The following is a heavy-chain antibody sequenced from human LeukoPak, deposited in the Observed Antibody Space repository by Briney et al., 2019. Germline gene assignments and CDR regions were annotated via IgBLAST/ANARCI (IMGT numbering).Heavy chain of an antibody. Sequence: GGSLRLSCAASGLTGSHNYVSWVRQAPGKGLEWVSAIHTSGDTCYADFVKGRFTISRDTSKNTLYLQINSLRVEDTAVYYCIVFGDSNHWGQGTLVTVSS. CDR2: IHTSGDT. V-gene: IGHV3-53*01. CDR3: IVFGDSNH. CDR1: GLTGSHNY. J-gene: IGHJ5*02. D-gene: IGHD4-17*01.